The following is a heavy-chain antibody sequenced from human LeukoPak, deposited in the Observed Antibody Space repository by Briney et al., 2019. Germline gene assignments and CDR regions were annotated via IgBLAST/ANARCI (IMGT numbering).Heavy chain of an antibody. CDR3: AKAPQSGRGYSSSWYFDY. Sequence: GGSLRLSCAASGFTVSSNYMSWVRQAPGKGLEWVSVIYSGGSTYYADSVKGRFTISRDNSKNTLYLQMNSLRAEDTAVYYCAKAPQSGRGYSSSWYFDYWGQGTLVTVSS. CDR2: IYSGGST. CDR1: GFTVSSNY. D-gene: IGHD6-13*01. V-gene: IGHV3-66*01. J-gene: IGHJ4*02.